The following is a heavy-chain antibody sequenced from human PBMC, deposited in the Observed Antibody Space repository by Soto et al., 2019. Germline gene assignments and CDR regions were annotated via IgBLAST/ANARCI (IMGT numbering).Heavy chain of an antibody. J-gene: IGHJ6*02. V-gene: IGHV4-59*01. Sequence: SETLSLTCTVSGGSISSYYWSWIRQPPGTGLEWIGYIYYSGSTNYNPSLKSRVTISVDTSKNQFSLKLSSVTAADTAVYYCARGFKVAATYYYYYGMDVWGQGTTVTVSS. CDR3: ARGFKVAATYYYYYGMDV. D-gene: IGHD2-15*01. CDR1: GGSISSYY. CDR2: IYYSGST.